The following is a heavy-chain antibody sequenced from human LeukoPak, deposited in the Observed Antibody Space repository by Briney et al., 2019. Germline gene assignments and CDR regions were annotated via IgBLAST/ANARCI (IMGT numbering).Heavy chain of an antibody. V-gene: IGHV4-39*01. Sequence: SETLSLTCTVSGGSVSDSRYYWGSIRQPPGKGLEWIGNMYYSGSANYNPSLKSRVTISIDTSKNQFSLKLSSVTAADTAVYYCARQSSYSNGWYFDYWGQGTLVTVSS. CDR3: ARQSSYSNGWYFDY. J-gene: IGHJ4*02. CDR1: GGSVSDSRYY. CDR2: MYYSGSA. D-gene: IGHD6-19*01.